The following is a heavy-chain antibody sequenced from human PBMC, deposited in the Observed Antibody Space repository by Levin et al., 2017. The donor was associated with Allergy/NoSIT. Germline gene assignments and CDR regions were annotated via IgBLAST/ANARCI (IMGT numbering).Heavy chain of an antibody. J-gene: IGHJ3*02. D-gene: IGHD6-13*01. CDR1: GFTFSSYG. Sequence: GESLKISCAASGFTFSSYGMHWVRQAPGKGLEWVAVISYDGSNKYYADSVKGRFTISRDNSKNTLYLQMNSLRAEDTAVYYCAKDLGYSIHDAFDIWGQGTMVTVSS. CDR3: AKDLGYSIHDAFDI. CDR2: ISYDGSNK. V-gene: IGHV3-30*18.